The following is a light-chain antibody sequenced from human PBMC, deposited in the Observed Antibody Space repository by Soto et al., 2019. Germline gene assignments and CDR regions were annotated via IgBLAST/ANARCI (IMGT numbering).Light chain of an antibody. J-gene: IGKJ4*01. V-gene: IGKV1-17*01. CDR3: LQRNSYPLT. CDR2: RAS. Sequence: DIQMTQSPSSLSASVGDRVTITCRASQGIGNNLDWYQQKPGKAPKPLIYRASSLQGGVPSRFSGSGSGTEFTLPISSLQPEDFATYYCLQRNSYPLTFGGGTKVEI. CDR1: QGIGNN.